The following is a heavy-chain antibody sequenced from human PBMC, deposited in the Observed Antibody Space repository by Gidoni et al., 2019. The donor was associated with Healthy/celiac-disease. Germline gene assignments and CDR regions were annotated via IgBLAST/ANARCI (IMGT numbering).Heavy chain of an antibody. CDR2: ISSSSSYI. D-gene: IGHD5-12*01. CDR3: ARPPRRTESGYDYYYYGMDV. Sequence: GKGLEWVSSISSSSSYIYYADSVKGRFTISRDNAKNSLYLQMNSLRAEDTAVYYCARPPRRTESGYDYYYYGMDVWGQGTTVTVSS. V-gene: IGHV3-21*01. J-gene: IGHJ6*02.